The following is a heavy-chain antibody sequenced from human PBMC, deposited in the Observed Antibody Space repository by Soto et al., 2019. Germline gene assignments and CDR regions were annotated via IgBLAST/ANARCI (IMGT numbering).Heavy chain of an antibody. V-gene: IGHV3-23*01. CDR3: AKNSGWFDS. D-gene: IGHD3-10*01. J-gene: IGHJ5*01. CDR1: GFTFGSND. Sequence: PGGSLRLSCAATGFTFGSNDMTWVRQAPGQGLEWVSTIDGSGATTYYADFVEGRFTVSRDNSKNTVYVQMNNLRADDTALYYCAKNSGWFDSWGQGTLVTVAS. CDR2: IDGSGATT.